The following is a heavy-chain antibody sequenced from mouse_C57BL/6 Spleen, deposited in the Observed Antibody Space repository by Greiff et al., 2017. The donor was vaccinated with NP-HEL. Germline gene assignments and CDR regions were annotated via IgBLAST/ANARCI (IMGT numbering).Heavy chain of an antibody. CDR1: GFTFSSYA. V-gene: IGHV5-4*01. J-gene: IGHJ2*01. D-gene: IGHD4-1*01. Sequence: DVKLVESGGGLVKPGGSLKLSCAASGFTFSSYAMSWVRQTPEKRLEWVATISDGGSYTYYPDNVKGRFTISRDNAKNNLYLQMSHLKSEDTAMYYCARDGRSCFDYWGQGTTLTVSS. CDR2: ISDGGSYT. CDR3: ARDGRSCFDY.